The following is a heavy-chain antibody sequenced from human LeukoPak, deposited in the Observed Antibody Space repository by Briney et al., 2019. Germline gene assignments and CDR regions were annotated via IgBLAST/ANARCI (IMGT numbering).Heavy chain of an antibody. CDR2: INAGNGDT. J-gene: IGHJ4*02. V-gene: IGHV1-3*01. Sequence: GASVKVSCKASGYTFTSYAMHWVRQAPGQRLEWMGWINAGNGDTKYSQKFQGRVTITRDTSASTAYMELSSLRSEDTAVYYCARDYSAVAGIAYWGQGTLVTVSS. CDR1: GYTFTSYA. D-gene: IGHD6-19*01. CDR3: ARDYSAVAGIAY.